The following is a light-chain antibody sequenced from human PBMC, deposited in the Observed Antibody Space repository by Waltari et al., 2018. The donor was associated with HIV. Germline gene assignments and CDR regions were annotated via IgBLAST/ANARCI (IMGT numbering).Light chain of an antibody. V-gene: IGKV3-11*01. CDR1: QSVSSY. CDR3: QHRSNWLT. Sequence: EIVLTQSPATLSLSPGERATLSCRASQSVSSYLAWYQQKPGQAPRLLIYDASNRATGIPARFSGSGSTTDFTLTISILEPEDFAVYYCQHRSNWLTFGGGTKVEIK. CDR2: DAS. J-gene: IGKJ4*01.